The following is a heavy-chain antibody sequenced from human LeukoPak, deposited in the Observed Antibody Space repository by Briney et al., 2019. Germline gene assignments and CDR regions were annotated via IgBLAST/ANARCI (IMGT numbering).Heavy chain of an antibody. D-gene: IGHD2-2*01. CDR1: GGTFSSYA. V-gene: IGHV1-69*05. Sequence: GASVKVSCKASGGTFSSYAISWVRQAPGQGLEWMGRIIPIFGTANYAQKFQGRVTITTDESTSTAYMELSSLRSEDTAVYYCARVMGGYCRSTSCYWPLDYWGQGTLVTVSS. CDR3: ARVMGGYCRSTSCYWPLDY. CDR2: IIPIFGTA. J-gene: IGHJ4*02.